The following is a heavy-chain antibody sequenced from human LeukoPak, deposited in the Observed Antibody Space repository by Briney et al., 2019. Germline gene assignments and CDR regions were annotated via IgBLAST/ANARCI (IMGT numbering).Heavy chain of an antibody. CDR1: GGSISSYY. V-gene: IGHV4-59*12. Sequence: KPSETLSLTCTVSGGSISSYYWSWIRQPPGKGLEWIGYIYYSGSTNYNPSLKSRVTMSVDTSKNQFSLKLSSVTAADTAVYYCARDRYSGSLDYWGQGTLVTVSS. CDR2: IYYSGST. J-gene: IGHJ4*02. CDR3: ARDRYSGSLDY. D-gene: IGHD1-26*01.